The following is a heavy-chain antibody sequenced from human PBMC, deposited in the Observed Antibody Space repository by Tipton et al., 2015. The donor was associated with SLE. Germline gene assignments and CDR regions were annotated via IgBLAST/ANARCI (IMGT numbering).Heavy chain of an antibody. CDR3: ARRYAATAPFDY. CDR1: GYSFTSYW. D-gene: IGHD6-25*01. Sequence: QSGPEVKKPGESLKISCKGSGYSFTSYWIGWVRQMPGKGLEWMGIIYPGDSDTRYSPSFQGQVTISADKSIGTAYLQGISLKASDTAMYYCARRYAATAPFDYWGQGTLVTVSS. J-gene: IGHJ4*02. CDR2: IYPGDSDT. V-gene: IGHV5-51*01.